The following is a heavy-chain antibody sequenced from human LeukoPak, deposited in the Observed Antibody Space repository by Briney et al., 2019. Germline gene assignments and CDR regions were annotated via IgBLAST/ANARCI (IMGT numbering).Heavy chain of an antibody. Sequence: PSETLSLTCGVSGGSITSTNYWTWVRQLPGKGLEWIGEVNLQGSTNYNPSLMGRAAISVDMSENHISLQLTSVTAADTAVYYCAREGGPYRPLDYSGQGTLVTVSS. CDR1: GGSITSTNY. CDR2: VNLQGST. CDR3: AREGGPYRPLDY. V-gene: IGHV4-4*02. J-gene: IGHJ4*02.